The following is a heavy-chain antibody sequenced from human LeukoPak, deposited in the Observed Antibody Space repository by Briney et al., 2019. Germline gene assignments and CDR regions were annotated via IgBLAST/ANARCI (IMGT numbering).Heavy chain of an antibody. Sequence: SETLSLTCTVSGGSISSSGYYWGWIRKPPGKGLEVIGSIYDSGSTYYNPSLKSRVTISVDTSKNQFSLKLSSVTAADTAVYYCARVGRGGMATPTFDSWGQGTLVTVSS. CDR1: GGSISSSGYY. CDR2: IYDSGST. CDR3: ARVGRGGMATPTFDS. J-gene: IGHJ4*02. D-gene: IGHD5-24*01. V-gene: IGHV4-39*01.